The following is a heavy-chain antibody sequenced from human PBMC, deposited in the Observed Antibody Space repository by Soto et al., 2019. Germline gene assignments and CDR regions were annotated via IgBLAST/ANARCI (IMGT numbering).Heavy chain of an antibody. CDR2: IWYDGSNK. D-gene: IGHD2-2*01. J-gene: IGHJ5*02. CDR3: ARADYCSSTSCSWFDP. Sequence: PGGSLRLSCAASGFTFSSYGMHWVRQAPGKGLEWVAVIWYDGSNKYYADSVKGRFTISRDNSKNTLYLQMNSLRAEDTAVYYCARADYCSSTSCSWFDPWGQGTLVTVSS. CDR1: GFTFSSYG. V-gene: IGHV3-33*01.